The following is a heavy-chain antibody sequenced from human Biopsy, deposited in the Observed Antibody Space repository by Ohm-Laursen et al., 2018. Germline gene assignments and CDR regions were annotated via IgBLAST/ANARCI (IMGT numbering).Heavy chain of an antibody. CDR3: STGGGDFYYNGMDV. Sequence: LRLSCAASGFTFGDAWMSWIRQAPGKGLEWVGRIKSKFDGETTDYAAPVKGRFIISRDDSKSTLFLQMNSLKVEDTGVYFCSTGGGDFYYNGMDVWGQGTTVTVSS. D-gene: IGHD3-16*01. J-gene: IGHJ6*02. CDR2: IKSKFDGETT. V-gene: IGHV3-15*01. CDR1: GFTFGDAW.